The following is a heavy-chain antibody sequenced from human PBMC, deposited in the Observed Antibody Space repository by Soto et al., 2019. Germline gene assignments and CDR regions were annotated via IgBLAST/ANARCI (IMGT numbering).Heavy chain of an antibody. CDR2: IIPILGTP. CDR3: ARERSRYDRSGYYRPDY. V-gene: IGHV1-69*06. CDR1: GDTFSTYS. D-gene: IGHD3-22*01. Sequence: QVQLVQSGAEVKKPGSSVKVSCKASGDTFSTYSISWVRQAPGQGLEWLGGIIPILGTPSYAQRFQGRVTITADKPTSTAYMELSSLRSEDTAVYYCARERSRYDRSGYYRPDYWGQGTLVTVSS. J-gene: IGHJ4*02.